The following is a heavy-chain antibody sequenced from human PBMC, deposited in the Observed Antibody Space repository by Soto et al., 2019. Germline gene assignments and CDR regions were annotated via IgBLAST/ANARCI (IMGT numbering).Heavy chain of an antibody. J-gene: IGHJ5*02. D-gene: IGHD3-16*01. V-gene: IGHV4-31*03. CDR1: GGSISSGGYH. Sequence: TSETLSLTCTVSGGSISSGGYHWSWIRQHPGKDLEWIGYIYYSGSTYYNPSLKSRVTISVDTSKNQFSLKLSSVTAADTAVYYCARGFLRLGEFDWFDPWGQGTLVTVSS. CDR2: IYYSGST. CDR3: ARGFLRLGEFDWFDP.